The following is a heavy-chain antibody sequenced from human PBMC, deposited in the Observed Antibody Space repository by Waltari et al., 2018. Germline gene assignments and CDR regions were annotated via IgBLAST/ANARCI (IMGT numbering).Heavy chain of an antibody. V-gene: IGHV4-61*02. CDR2: VYTSGST. J-gene: IGHJ5*02. CDR3: ARFGTGAAFTSGHSNWFDP. CDR1: GGSISSASYY. D-gene: IGHD5-12*01. Sequence: QVQLQESGPGLVKPSQTLSLTCTVSGGSISSASYYWSWIRQPAGRGLEWIGRVYTSGSTNHTPPRQSRVTISVDTSKNQFSLKLSSVTAADTAVYYCARFGTGAAFTSGHSNWFDPWGQGTLVTVSS.